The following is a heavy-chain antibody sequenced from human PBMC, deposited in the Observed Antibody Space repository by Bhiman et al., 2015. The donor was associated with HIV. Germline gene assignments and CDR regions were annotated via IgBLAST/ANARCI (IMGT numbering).Heavy chain of an antibody. CDR3: ARSTKYCSPTSCYRVHYGMDV. J-gene: IGHJ6*02. V-gene: IGHV3-48*03. D-gene: IGHD2-2*01. CDR1: GFTFSSFE. CDR2: ISGSGNTI. Sequence: VQLVESGGGVVQPGRSLRLSCAASGFTFSSFEMNWVRQAPGKGLEWVSYISGSGNTIYYADSVKGRFTISRDNAKNSLFLQMKSLRAEDTAVYYCARSTKYCSPTSCYRVHYGMDVWGQGTTVTVSS.